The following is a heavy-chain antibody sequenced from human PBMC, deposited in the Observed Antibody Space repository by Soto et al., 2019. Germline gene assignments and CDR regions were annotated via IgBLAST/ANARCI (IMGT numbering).Heavy chain of an antibody. D-gene: IGHD6-6*01. CDR1: GFAFSNYA. CDR3: AKDRTVAARNFDY. J-gene: IGHJ4*02. CDR2: ISTSIDAT. Sequence: PVGSLRLSCAASGFAFSNYAMHWVRQAPGKGLEWVSSISTSIDATYYADSVKGRFTISRDDSKNTLYLQMNSLRAGDSAVYYCAKDRTVAARNFDYWGQGTQVTVSS. V-gene: IGHV3-23*01.